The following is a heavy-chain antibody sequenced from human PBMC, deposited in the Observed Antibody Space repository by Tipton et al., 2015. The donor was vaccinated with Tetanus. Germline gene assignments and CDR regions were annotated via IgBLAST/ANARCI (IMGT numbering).Heavy chain of an antibody. Sequence: TLSLTCTVSGGSVSSGSYYWSWIRQPPGMGLAWLVYIYYSGSTNSNPSLKSRVTISVDTSKNQLSLKLSSVTAADTAVYYCSSAVVYYYDSSSFDYGGQGTLVTVSS. CDR2: IYYSGST. J-gene: IGHJ4*02. CDR1: GGSVSSGSYY. V-gene: IGHV4-61*01. CDR3: SSAVVYYYDSSSFDY. D-gene: IGHD3-22*01.